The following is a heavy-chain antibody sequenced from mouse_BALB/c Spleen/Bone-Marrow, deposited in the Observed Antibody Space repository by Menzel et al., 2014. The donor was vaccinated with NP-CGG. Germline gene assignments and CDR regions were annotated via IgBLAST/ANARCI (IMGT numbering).Heavy chain of an antibody. Sequence: EVKLVESGGGLVQPGGSLRLSCATSGFTFXDYYMSWVRQPPGKALEWLGFIRNKANGYTTEYSASVKGRFTISRDNSQSILYLQMNTLRAEDSATYYCARDTGNYVRFAYWGQGTLVTVSA. V-gene: IGHV7-3*02. CDR3: ARDTGNYVRFAY. CDR2: IRNKANGYTT. J-gene: IGHJ3*01. D-gene: IGHD2-1*01. CDR1: GFTFXDYY.